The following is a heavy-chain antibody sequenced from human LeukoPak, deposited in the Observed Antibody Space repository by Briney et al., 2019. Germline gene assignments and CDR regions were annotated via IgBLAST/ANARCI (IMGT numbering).Heavy chain of an antibody. CDR2: ISSSSSYI. D-gene: IGHD3-9*01. J-gene: IGHJ4*02. CDR3: ARDPRYDILTGYSYFDY. Sequence: PGGSLRLSCAASGFTFSSYSMNWVRQAPGKGLEWVSSISSSSSYIYYADSVKGRFAISRDNAKNSLYLQMNSLRAEDTAVYYCARDPRYDILTGYSYFDYWGQGTLVTVSS. CDR1: GFTFSSYS. V-gene: IGHV3-21*01.